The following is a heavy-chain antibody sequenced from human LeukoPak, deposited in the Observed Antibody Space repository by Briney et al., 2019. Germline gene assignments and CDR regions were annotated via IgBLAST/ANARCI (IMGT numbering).Heavy chain of an antibody. V-gene: IGHV3-23*01. Sequence: GGSLRLSCAASGFTFSSYAMSWVRQAPGKGLEWVSAISGSGGSTYYADSVKGRFTISRDNSKNTLYLQMNSLRAEDTAVYYCATGRTIVVVPAAMPGYWGQGTLVTVSS. J-gene: IGHJ4*02. CDR2: ISGSGGST. CDR1: GFTFSSYA. D-gene: IGHD2-2*01. CDR3: ATGRTIVVVPAAMPGY.